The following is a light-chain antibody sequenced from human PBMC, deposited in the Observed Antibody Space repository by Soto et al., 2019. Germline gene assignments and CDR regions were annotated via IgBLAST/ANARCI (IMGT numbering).Light chain of an antibody. V-gene: IGKV3-11*01. CDR2: DAS. CDR1: QSVRRY. Sequence: EIVLTQSPATLSLSPGERATLSCRASQSVRRYLAWYQQKPGQAPRLLIYDASHRATGIPARFSGSGSGTDFTLTIIGLEPEDFAVYYGQQRSNWPLLTFGQGTRLHI. J-gene: IGKJ5*01. CDR3: QQRSNWPLLT.